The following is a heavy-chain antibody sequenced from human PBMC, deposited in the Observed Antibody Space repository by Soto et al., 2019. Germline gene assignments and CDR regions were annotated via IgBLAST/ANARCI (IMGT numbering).Heavy chain of an antibody. CDR1: GFTFSSYG. V-gene: IGHV3-33*01. CDR2: IWYDGSNK. J-gene: IGHJ6*03. D-gene: IGHD2-15*01. Sequence: GGSLRLSCAASGFTFSSYGMHWVRQAPGKGLEWVAVIWYDGSNKYYADSVKGRFTISRDNSKNTLYLQMNSLRAEDTAVYYCASRTRDCSGGSCSQYYYYMDVWGKGTTVTVSS. CDR3: ASRTRDCSGGSCSQYYYYMDV.